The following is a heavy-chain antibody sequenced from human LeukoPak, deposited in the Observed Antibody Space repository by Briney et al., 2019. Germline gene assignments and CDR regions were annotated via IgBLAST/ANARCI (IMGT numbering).Heavy chain of an antibody. J-gene: IGHJ4*02. V-gene: IGHV3-30*02. CDR1: GFTFSSYG. Sequence: GGSLRLSCAASGFTFSSYGMHWVRQAPGKGLEWVAFIRYDGSNKYYADSVKGRFTISRDNSKNTLYLQMNSLRAEDTAVYYCAKDLDVSAAAWGGDYWGQGTLVTVSS. D-gene: IGHD6-13*01. CDR3: AKDLDVSAAAWGGDY. CDR2: IRYDGSNK.